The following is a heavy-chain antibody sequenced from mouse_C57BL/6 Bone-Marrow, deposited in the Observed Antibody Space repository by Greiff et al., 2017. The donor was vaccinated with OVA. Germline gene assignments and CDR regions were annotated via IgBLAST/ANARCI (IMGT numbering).Heavy chain of an antibody. Sequence: VQLQQPGAELVKPGASVKVSCTASGYTFTSYWMHWVKQRPGQGLEWIGRIHPSDSDTNYNQQFKGKATLPVDKSSSPAYMQLSSLTSENSAVYYCAMSNSLYYDDYWGQGTTLTVSS. CDR2: IHPSDSDT. CDR3: AMSNSLYYDDY. V-gene: IGHV1-74*01. J-gene: IGHJ2*01. D-gene: IGHD2-4*01. CDR1: GYTFTSYW.